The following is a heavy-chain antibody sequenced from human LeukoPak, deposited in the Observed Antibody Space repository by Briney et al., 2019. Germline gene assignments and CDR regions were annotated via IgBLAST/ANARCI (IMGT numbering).Heavy chain of an antibody. V-gene: IGHV3-7*03. CDR3: ARSSYSSSSSV. CDR1: GFTFSGFW. J-gene: IGHJ3*01. Sequence: GGSLRLSCAVSGFTFSGFWMSWSRQAPGKGLEWVASINSDGSEGYYADVVKGRFTISRDNAKNSLYLQINSLRAENTAVYYCARSSYSSSSSVWGQGTMVTVSS. CDR2: INSDGSEG. D-gene: IGHD6-6*01.